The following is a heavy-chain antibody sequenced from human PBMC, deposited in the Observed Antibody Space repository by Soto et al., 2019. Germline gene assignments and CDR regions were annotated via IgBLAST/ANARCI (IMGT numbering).Heavy chain of an antibody. J-gene: IGHJ4*02. D-gene: IGHD6-19*01. Sequence: LKISCKGSGYSFTSYWIGWVRQMPGKGLERMGIIYPGDSDTRYSPSFQGQVTISADKSITTTYLQWSSLKASDTAIYYCARLFDTSGWYDYWGQGTRVTVSS. CDR1: GYSFTSYW. V-gene: IGHV5-51*01. CDR2: IYPGDSDT. CDR3: ARLFDTSGWYDY.